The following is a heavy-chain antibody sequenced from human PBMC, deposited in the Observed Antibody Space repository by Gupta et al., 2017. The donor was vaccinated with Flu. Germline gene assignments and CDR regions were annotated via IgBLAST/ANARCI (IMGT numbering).Heavy chain of an antibody. CDR2: IHTSGIT. V-gene: IGHV4-61*02. CDR1: GDSIRRGTEY. J-gene: IGHJ6*02. Sequence: LVKPSQTLSLTCTVSGDSIRRGTEYWSWVRQPAGQGLEWIGRIHTSGITDYNPSLQSRVTISVDTSKNQLSLRLTSVTAADTAVYYCARLPLGHLSSSYYFYGMDVWGQGTTVTVSS. CDR3: ARLPLGHLSSSYYFYGMDV. D-gene: IGHD3-16*02.